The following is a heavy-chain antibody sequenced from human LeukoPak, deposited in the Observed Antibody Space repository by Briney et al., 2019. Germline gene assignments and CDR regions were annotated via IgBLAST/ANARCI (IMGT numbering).Heavy chain of an antibody. V-gene: IGHV3-23*01. J-gene: IGHJ4*02. CDR2: INDGGGST. CDR3: ANDGSPGGVAEYDS. Sequence: PGGSLRLSCAASGFTFTSYAMSWVRQAPGKGLEWVSAINDGGGSTYYADSVKGRFTISRDNSKSTLYLQMDSLRADDTAVYYCANDGSPGGVAEYDSWGQGSLVIVSA. CDR1: GFTFTSYA. D-gene: IGHD6-19*01.